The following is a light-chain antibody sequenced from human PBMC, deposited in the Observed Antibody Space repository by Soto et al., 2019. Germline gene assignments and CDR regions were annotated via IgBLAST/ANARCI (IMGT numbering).Light chain of an antibody. CDR3: QQYDNLLIT. CDR2: DAS. J-gene: IGKJ4*01. V-gene: IGKV1-33*01. Sequence: DIQMMQSPSSLSASVGDRVTITCQASQDISNYLNWYQQKPGKAPKLLIYDASNLETGVPSRFSGSGSGTDFTFTISSLQPEDIATYYCQQYDNLLITFGGGTKVEIK. CDR1: QDISNY.